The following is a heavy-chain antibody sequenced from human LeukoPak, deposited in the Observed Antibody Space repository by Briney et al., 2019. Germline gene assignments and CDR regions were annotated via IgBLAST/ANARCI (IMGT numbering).Heavy chain of an antibody. CDR2: IISKAYGGTT. Sequence: GSLRLSCTASGFTFGDYAMSWVRQAPGKGLEWVGFIISKAYGGTTESAASVKGRFTISRDDSKSIAYLQMNSVKTEDTAVYYCTRDGGGYYDFWSGYYYYFDYWGQGTLVTVS. J-gene: IGHJ4*02. CDR3: TRDGGGYYDFWSGYYYYFDY. D-gene: IGHD3-3*01. CDR1: GFTFGDYA. V-gene: IGHV3-49*04.